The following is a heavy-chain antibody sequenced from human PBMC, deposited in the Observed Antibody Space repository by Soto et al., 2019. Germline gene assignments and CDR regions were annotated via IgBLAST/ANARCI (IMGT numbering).Heavy chain of an antibody. Sequence: QITLKESGPTLVKPTQTLTLTCTFSGFSLSTSGVGVGWIRQPPGKALEWLALIYWDDDKRYSPSLKSRLTITKDTSKNQVDLTMTNMDPVDTATYYCAHENQYDSPDAFDIWGQGTMVTVSS. CDR3: AHENQYDSPDAFDI. CDR1: GFSLSTSGVG. D-gene: IGHD3-3*01. CDR2: IYWDDDK. J-gene: IGHJ3*02. V-gene: IGHV2-5*02.